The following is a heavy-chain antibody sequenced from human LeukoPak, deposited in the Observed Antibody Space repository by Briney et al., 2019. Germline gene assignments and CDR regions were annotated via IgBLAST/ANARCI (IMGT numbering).Heavy chain of an antibody. CDR1: GYTFTSYG. J-gene: IGHJ5*02. D-gene: IGHD3-10*01. CDR3: ARRNPIVTMVRGRYWFDP. Sequence: VASVKVSCKASGYTFTSYGISWVRQAPGQGLEWMGWISAYNGNTNYAQKLQGRVTMTTDTSTSTAYMELRSVRSDDTAVYYCARRNPIVTMVRGRYWFDPWGQGTLVTVSS. V-gene: IGHV1-18*04. CDR2: ISAYNGNT.